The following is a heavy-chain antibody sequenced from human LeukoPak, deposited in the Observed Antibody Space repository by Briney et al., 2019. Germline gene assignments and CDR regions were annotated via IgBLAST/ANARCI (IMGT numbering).Heavy chain of an antibody. J-gene: IGHJ4*02. Sequence: PSETLSLTCTVSGGSISSYYWSWIRQPAGKGLEWIGRIDKSGRTNNNPTLKSRVTMSVDTSKNQFSLKLNSMTAADTAVYYCAREYGDFDYWGQGTLVTVSS. V-gene: IGHV4-4*07. CDR2: IDKSGRT. CDR1: GGSISSYY. CDR3: AREYGDFDY. D-gene: IGHD4-17*01.